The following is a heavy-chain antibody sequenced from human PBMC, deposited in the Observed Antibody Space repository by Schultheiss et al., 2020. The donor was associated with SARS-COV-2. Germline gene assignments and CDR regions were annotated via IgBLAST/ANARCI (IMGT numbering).Heavy chain of an antibody. J-gene: IGHJ6*02. D-gene: IGHD4-11*01. CDR2: ISWNSGSI. V-gene: IGHV3-9*01. CDR3: ARDRMGPPTVTTYGMDV. Sequence: GGSLRLSCAASGFTFSSYAMHWVRQAPGKGLEWVSGISWNSGSIGYADSVKGRFTISRDNAKNSLYLQMNSLRAEDTAVYYCARDRMGPPTVTTYGMDVWGQGTTVTVSS. CDR1: GFTFSSYA.